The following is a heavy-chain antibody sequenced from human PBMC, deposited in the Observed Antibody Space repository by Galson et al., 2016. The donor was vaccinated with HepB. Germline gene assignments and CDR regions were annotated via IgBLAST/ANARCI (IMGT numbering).Heavy chain of an antibody. CDR2: IIPILPSP. CDR1: GGSITHYA. Sequence: SVKVSCKASGGSITHYAFSWVRQAPRQGLEWMGTIIPILPSPTYAHRFEDRVSITADESTSTVHMELRSLTSDDTAVYYCARGGYCIDGRCLPNWFDPGGQGTLVAVSS. V-gene: IGHV1-69*13. J-gene: IGHJ5*02. CDR3: ARGGYCIDGRCLPNWFDP. D-gene: IGHD2-15*01.